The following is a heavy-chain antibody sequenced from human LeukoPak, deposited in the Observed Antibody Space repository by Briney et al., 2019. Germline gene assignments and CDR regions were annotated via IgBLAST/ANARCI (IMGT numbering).Heavy chain of an antibody. J-gene: IGHJ4*02. CDR3: ARHSPSKVGFDY. D-gene: IGHD1-26*01. CDR1: GGSISNYY. CDR2: IYNIGSS. Sequence: SETLSLTCTVSGGSISNYYWSWIRQPAGKGLEWIGYIYNIGSSNYNPSLKSRVTISADTSKNQFSLKLNSVTAADTAVYYCARHSPSKVGFDYWGQGTLVAVSS. V-gene: IGHV4-59*08.